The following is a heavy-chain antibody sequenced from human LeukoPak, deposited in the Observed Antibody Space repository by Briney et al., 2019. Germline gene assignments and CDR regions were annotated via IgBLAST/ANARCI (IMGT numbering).Heavy chain of an antibody. CDR1: VGSIISYY. CDR2: ITGTT. J-gene: IGHJ4*02. Sequence: PSETLSLTCTVSVGSIISYYWSWIRQPAGKGLEWIGHITGTTNYNPSLKSRVTMSVDTSKNQFSLKLSSVTAADTAVYYCATYAVAGFDYWGQGTLVTVSS. V-gene: IGHV4-4*07. D-gene: IGHD6-19*01. CDR3: ATYAVAGFDY.